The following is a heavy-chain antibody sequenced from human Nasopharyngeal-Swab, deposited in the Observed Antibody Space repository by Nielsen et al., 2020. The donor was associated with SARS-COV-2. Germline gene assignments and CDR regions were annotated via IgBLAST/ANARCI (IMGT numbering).Heavy chain of an antibody. CDR1: GFTFSSYW. CDR2: IKQDGSET. D-gene: IGHD3-10*01. CDR3: ARDSKVRVVGFDY. Sequence: GGSLRLSCAASGFTFSSYWMSWVRQAPGKGLEWVANIKQDGSETYYVDSVKGRFTISRDNAKNSLYLQMNSLRAEDTAVYYCARDSKVRVVGFDYWGQGTLVTVSS. J-gene: IGHJ4*02. V-gene: IGHV3-7*01.